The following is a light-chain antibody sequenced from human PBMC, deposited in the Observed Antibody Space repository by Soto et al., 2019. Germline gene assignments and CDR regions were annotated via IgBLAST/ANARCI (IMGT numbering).Light chain of an antibody. CDR1: SSDVGSYDI. J-gene: IGLJ2*01. Sequence: QSVLTQPASVSGSPGQSITISCTGGSSDVGSYDIVSWYQHHPGKAPRLMIYEGTKRPSGISRRFSGSKTGNTASLTISGLQAEDEADYYCCSYVGSSTVVFGGGTKLTVL. CDR3: CSYVGSSTVV. CDR2: EGT. V-gene: IGLV2-23*01.